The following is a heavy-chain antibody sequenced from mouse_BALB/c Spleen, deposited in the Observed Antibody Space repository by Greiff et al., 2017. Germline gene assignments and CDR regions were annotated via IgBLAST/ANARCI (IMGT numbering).Heavy chain of an antibody. CDR3: ARDLYYGSWFAY. J-gene: IGHJ3*01. D-gene: IGHD1-1*01. CDR1: GYSITSDYA. CDR2: ISYSGST. V-gene: IGHV3-2*02. Sequence: DVQLQESGPGLVKPSQSLSLTCTVTGYSITSDYAWNWIRQFPGNKLEWMGYISYSGSTSYNPSLKSRISITRDTSKNQFFLQLNSVTTEDTATYYCARDLYYGSWFAYWGQGTLVTVSA.